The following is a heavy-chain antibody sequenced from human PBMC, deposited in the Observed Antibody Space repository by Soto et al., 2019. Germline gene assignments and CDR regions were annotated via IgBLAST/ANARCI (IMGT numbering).Heavy chain of an antibody. J-gene: IGHJ4*02. CDR2: ISNDRSKK. CDR3: ARDVAMPTGLGLGY. V-gene: IGHV3-30*03. CDR1: GFAFTNYG. D-gene: IGHD6-19*01. Sequence: QVQVVESGGGVVQPGTSLRLSCAASGFAFTNYGIHWVRQAPGEGLEWVAHISNDRSKKFYGDSVKGRFTISRDNSENTVYLQMTSLRPDDTAVFYCARDVAMPTGLGLGYWGQGTLVTVSS.